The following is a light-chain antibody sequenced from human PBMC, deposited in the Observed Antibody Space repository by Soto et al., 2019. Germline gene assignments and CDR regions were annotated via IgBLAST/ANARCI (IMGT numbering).Light chain of an antibody. Sequence: DIQLTQSPSFLSASVGDRVTITCRASQDISNYLVWYQQKPGKAPKPLIYAASTLQSGVPSRFSGSGSETEFTLTISSLQPEDFATHYCQQLNSYPLTFGPGTNVDIK. J-gene: IGKJ3*01. CDR2: AAS. CDR3: QQLNSYPLT. V-gene: IGKV1-9*01. CDR1: QDISNY.